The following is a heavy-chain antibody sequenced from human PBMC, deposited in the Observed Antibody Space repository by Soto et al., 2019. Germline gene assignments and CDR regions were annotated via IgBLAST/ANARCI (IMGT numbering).Heavy chain of an antibody. CDR2: INPQTGGT. J-gene: IGHJ6*02. D-gene: IGHD2-2*01. CDR3: ARERYQVITDGMDV. CDR1: GSTFTCYY. V-gene: IGHV1-2*02. Sequence: ASVTVSCKASGSTFTCYYIHWMRDAPGQGHERMGCINPQTGGTSYAQKFQGRVTLSRDTSINKAYLELSRLRFDDAAVYFCARERYQVITDGMDVWGQGTTVTVSS.